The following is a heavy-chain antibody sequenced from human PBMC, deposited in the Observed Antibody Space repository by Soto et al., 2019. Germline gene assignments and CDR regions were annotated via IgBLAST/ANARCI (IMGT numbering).Heavy chain of an antibody. V-gene: IGHV1-69*02. CDR2: VNPIVSMS. J-gene: IGHJ4*02. CDR1: GDTFNFYS. D-gene: IGHD3-10*01. Sequence: QVQLVQSGAEVKRPGSSVKVSCKASGDTFNFYSINWVRQAPGLGLEWMGRVNPIVSMSNYAQKFQGRVTMTADKSMSTAYIELSSLRSEDTAIYYCASSYGSGYRAFVYWGQGALVTVSS. CDR3: ASSYGSGYRAFVY.